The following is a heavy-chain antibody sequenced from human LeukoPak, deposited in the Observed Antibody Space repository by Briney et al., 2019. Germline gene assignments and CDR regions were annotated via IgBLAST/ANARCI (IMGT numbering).Heavy chain of an antibody. Sequence: ASVKVSCKASGYTFTRYYMHWVRQAPGQGLEWMGIINPSGGSTSCAQKFQGRVTMTRDTSTSTVYMELSGLRSEDTAVYYCARVAPWGFWFDPWGQGTLVTVSS. CDR3: ARVAPWGFWFDP. CDR1: GYTFTRYY. V-gene: IGHV1-46*01. CDR2: INPSGGST. J-gene: IGHJ5*02. D-gene: IGHD7-27*01.